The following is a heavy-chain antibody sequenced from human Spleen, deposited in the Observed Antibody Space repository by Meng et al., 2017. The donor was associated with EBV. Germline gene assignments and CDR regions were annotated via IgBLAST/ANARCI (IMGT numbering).Heavy chain of an antibody. V-gene: IGHV4-34*01. J-gene: IGHJ4*02. D-gene: IGHD6-19*01. CDR3: ARGLQQGLAPEEFDS. CDR1: GGSFSGYY. CDR2: INHSGST. Sequence: QVQLQQWGAGLLXXXXXLXLTXAVYGGSFSGYYWNWIRQPPGKGLEWIGEINHSGSTNYNPSLKSRVTISVDTSKNQFSLKLSSVTAADTAVYYCARGLQQGLAPEEFDSWGQGTLVTVSS.